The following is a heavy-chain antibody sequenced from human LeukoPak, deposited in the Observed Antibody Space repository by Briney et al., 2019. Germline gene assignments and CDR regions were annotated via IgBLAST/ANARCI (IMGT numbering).Heavy chain of an antibody. D-gene: IGHD6-19*01. J-gene: IGHJ4*02. Sequence: ASAKVSCKASGYTFTGYYMHWVRQAPGQGLEWMGWINPHSGGTDYAQKFQGRVTMTRDTSISTAYMELSRLRSDDTAVYYCARVKAMAAHFDYWGQGTLVTVSS. CDR1: GYTFTGYY. CDR3: ARVKAMAAHFDY. V-gene: IGHV1-2*02. CDR2: INPHSGGT.